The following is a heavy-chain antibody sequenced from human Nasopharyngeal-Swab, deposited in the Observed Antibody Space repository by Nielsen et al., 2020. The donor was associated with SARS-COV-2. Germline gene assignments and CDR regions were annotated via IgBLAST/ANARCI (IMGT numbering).Heavy chain of an antibody. CDR3: AKSLRGVSLSFGYYYGLDV. V-gene: IGHV3-30*18. J-gene: IGHJ6*02. D-gene: IGHD3-10*01. Sequence: PGKGLEWVAVVSYDGRHKSYADSVKGRFTVSRDNSKTTMYLQMSSLRAEDTAIYYCAKSLRGVSLSFGYYYGLDVWGQGTTVTVSS. CDR2: VSYDGRHK.